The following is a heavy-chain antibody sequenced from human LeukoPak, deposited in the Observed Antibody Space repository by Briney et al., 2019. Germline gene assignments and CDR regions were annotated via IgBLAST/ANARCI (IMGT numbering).Heavy chain of an antibody. CDR1: VYTFTSYY. CDR2: INPSGGST. V-gene: IGHV1-46*01. D-gene: IGHD2-2*01. CDR3: ARGLSDPIVVVPAAMDY. J-gene: IGHJ4*02. Sequence: GASVKVSCKASVYTFTSYYMHWVRQAPGQGLEWMGIINPSGGSTSYAQKFQGRVTMTRDTSTSTVYMELSSLRSEDTAVYYCARGLSDPIVVVPAAMDYWGQGTLVTVSS.